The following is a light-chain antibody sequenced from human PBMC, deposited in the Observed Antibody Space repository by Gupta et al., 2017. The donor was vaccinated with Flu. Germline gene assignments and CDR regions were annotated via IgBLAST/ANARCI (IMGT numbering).Light chain of an antibody. J-gene: IGLJ3*02. V-gene: IGLV2-8*01. CDR1: SSDVGGYNY. Sequence: QSALTQPPSASGSPGQSVTISCTGTSSDVGGYNYVSWYQQHPGKAPKLMIYEVNKRPSGVPDRFSGSKSGNTASLTVSGLQAEDEADYYCSSYAASNNWGVFGGGTKLTVL. CDR3: SSYAASNNWGV. CDR2: EVN.